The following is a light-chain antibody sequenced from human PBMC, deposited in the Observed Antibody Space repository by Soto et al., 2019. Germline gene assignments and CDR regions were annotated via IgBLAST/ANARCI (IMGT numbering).Light chain of an antibody. CDR2: GGS. CDR1: SSDVGSYNY. Sequence: QSALTQPASVSGSPGQSITISCTGTSSDVGSYNYVSWYQQHPGKAPKLIIYGGSNRPSGVSNRFSGSKSGNTASLTISGLQAEDEADYYCTSYTSSSTLRVFGGGTKLTVL. J-gene: IGLJ3*02. CDR3: TSYTSSSTLRV. V-gene: IGLV2-14*01.